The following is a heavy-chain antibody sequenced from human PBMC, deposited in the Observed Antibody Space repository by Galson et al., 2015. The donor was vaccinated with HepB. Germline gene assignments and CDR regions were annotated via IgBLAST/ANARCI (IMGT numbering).Heavy chain of an antibody. Sequence: QSGAEVKKPGESLKISCKGSGYSFTNSWIAWVRQMPGKGLEWMGIIYPDDSDTRYNPSFQGQVTISADKSISTAYLQWSSLKASDTAMYYCARPYNLTTYDSRPFDYWGQGTLVTVSS. D-gene: IGHD3-22*01. V-gene: IGHV5-51*01. CDR3: ARPYNLTTYDSRPFDY. CDR2: IYPDDSDT. CDR1: GYSFTNSW. J-gene: IGHJ4*02.